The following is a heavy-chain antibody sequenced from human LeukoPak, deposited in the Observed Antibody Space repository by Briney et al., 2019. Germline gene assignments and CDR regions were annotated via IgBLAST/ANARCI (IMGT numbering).Heavy chain of an antibody. Sequence: GGSLRLSCAASGFTFSSYEMNWVRQAPGKGLEWVSYISSSGSTIYYADSVKGRFTISRGNAKTSLYLQMNSLRAEDTAVYYCARARDGYNFYWGQGTLVTVSS. J-gene: IGHJ4*02. CDR3: ARARDGYNFY. CDR1: GFTFSSYE. CDR2: ISSSGSTI. D-gene: IGHD5-24*01. V-gene: IGHV3-48*03.